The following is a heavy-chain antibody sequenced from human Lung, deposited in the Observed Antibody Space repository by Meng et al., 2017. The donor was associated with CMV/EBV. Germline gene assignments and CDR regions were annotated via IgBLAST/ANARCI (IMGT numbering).Heavy chain of an antibody. V-gene: IGHV3-30-3*01. CDR3: ARDQFDY. Sequence: GESLKISCAASGFTFSSYAMHWVRQAPGKGLEWVAVISYDGTNKYYADSVKGRFTISRDNSKNTLYLQMNSLRAEDTAVCYCARDQFDYWGQGKLVTVSS. J-gene: IGHJ4*02. CDR2: ISYDGTNK. CDR1: GFTFSSYA.